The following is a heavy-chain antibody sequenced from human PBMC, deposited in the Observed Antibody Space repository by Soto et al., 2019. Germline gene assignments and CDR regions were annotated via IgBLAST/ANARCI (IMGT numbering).Heavy chain of an antibody. D-gene: IGHD4-17*01. CDR3: ARAYGDSGPLTCFDP. CDR2: IYYSGST. J-gene: IGHJ5*02. Sequence: SETLSLTCTVPGGSISSYYWSWIRQPPGKGLEWIGYIYYSGSTNYNPSLKSRVTISVDTSKNQFSLKLSSVTAADTAVYYCARAYGDSGPLTCFDPWGQGTLVTVSS. CDR1: GGSISSYY. V-gene: IGHV4-59*01.